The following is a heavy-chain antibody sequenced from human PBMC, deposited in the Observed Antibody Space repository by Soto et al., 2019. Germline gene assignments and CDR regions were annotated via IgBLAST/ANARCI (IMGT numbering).Heavy chain of an antibody. CDR1: GYTFTSYY. Sequence: GASVKVSCKASGYTFTSYYMHWVRQAPGQGLEWMGIINPSGGSTSYAQKFQGRVTMTRDTSTSTVYMELSSLRSEDTAVYYCASKSIAARHGYYYYGMDVWGQGTTVTVSS. D-gene: IGHD6-6*01. CDR3: ASKSIAARHGYYYYGMDV. V-gene: IGHV1-46*01. J-gene: IGHJ6*02. CDR2: INPSGGST.